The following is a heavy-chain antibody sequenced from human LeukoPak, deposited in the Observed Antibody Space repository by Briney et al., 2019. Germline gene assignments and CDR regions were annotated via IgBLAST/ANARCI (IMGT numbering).Heavy chain of an antibody. V-gene: IGHV3-23*01. J-gene: IGHJ4*02. CDR3: AKTPQGFGELLYLDY. CDR1: GFTFSNNA. CDR2: ITGTTATGDPP. Sequence: GGSLRLSCAASGFTFSNNAMTWVRQAPGKGLECVSAITGTTATGDPPYYADSVKGRFTISRDNSKNTLYLQMNSLRAEDTAVYYCAKTPQGFGELLYLDYWGQGTLVTVSS. D-gene: IGHD3-10*01.